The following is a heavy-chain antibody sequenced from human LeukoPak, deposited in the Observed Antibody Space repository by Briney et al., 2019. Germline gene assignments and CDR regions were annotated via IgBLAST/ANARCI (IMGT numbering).Heavy chain of an antibody. Sequence: GGSLRLSCAASGFTFSSSAMSWVRQAPGKGLEWVSAISNNGGYTYYADSVQGRFTISRDNSKNTLYLQMNSLRAEDTAVYYCATNLADLNWGQGTLVTVSS. CDR3: ATNLADLN. D-gene: IGHD3-16*01. CDR2: ISNNGGYT. J-gene: IGHJ4*02. CDR1: GFTFSSSA. V-gene: IGHV3-23*01.